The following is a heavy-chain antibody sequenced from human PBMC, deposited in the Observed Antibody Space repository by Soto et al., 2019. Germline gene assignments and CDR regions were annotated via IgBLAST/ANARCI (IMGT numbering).Heavy chain of an antibody. CDR2: IYHDGST. CDR1: GYSISSGYY. Sequence: SETLSLTCAVSGYSISSGYYWGWLRQPPGKGLEWIGSIYHDGSTYYNPSLNSRVTLSIDMTNNHVSLILNSVTAADTAVYYCARVGPWVPYYYDSSPYTFENWFDPWGQGSLVTVSS. CDR3: ARVGPWVPYYYDSSPYTFENWFDP. V-gene: IGHV4-38-2*01. D-gene: IGHD3-22*01. J-gene: IGHJ5*02.